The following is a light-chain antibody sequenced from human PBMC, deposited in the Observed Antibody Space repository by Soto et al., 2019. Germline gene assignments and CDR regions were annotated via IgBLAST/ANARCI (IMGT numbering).Light chain of an antibody. J-gene: IGKJ1*01. CDR3: QKYDSVPWS. CDR2: TAS. Sequence: DIQMTQSPTPLSASVGDRVTITCRASQGIGYNLAWYQQKPGKVPKVLIYTASTLHSGVPSRFSGSGSGTEFTLTINGLQPEDVATYFCQKYDSVPWSFGQGTRVEI. V-gene: IGKV1-27*01. CDR1: QGIGYN.